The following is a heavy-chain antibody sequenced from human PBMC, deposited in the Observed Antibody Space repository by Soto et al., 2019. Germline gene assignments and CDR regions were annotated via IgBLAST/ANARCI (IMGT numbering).Heavy chain of an antibody. Sequence: QFQLVQSGAEVKKPESSVKVSCKAPVGTFSTYAISWVRQAPGQGLEWMGGIIPMFGTANYAQRLQDRVTITANESTNTVYMELSSLGSEDTAVDFCASRIQLWLRRIKTGYSGWGQGTLVPVS. CDR3: ASRIQLWLRRIKTGYSG. V-gene: IGHV1-69*12. J-gene: IGHJ4*02. D-gene: IGHD5-18*01. CDR1: VGTFSTYA. CDR2: IIPMFGTA.